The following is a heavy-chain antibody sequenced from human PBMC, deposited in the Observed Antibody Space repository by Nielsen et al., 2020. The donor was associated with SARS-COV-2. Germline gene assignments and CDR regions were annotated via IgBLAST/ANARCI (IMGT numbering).Heavy chain of an antibody. V-gene: IGHV1-69*04. CDR2: IIPILGIA. J-gene: IGHJ6*02. Sequence: SVMVSCKASEGTFSSYAISWVRQAPGQGLEWMGRIIPILGIANYAQKFQGRVTITADKSTSTAYMELSSLRSEDTAVYYCAGDLPAYGGNSDGMAVWGQGTTVTVSS. D-gene: IGHD4-23*01. CDR3: AGDLPAYGGNSDGMAV. CDR1: EGTFSSYA.